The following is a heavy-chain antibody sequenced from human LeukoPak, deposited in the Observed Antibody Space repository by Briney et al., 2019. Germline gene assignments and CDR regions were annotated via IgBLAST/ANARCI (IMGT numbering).Heavy chain of an antibody. Sequence: SETLSLTCTVSGYSISSGYYWGWIRQPPGKGLEWIGIIYYSGSTYSNPSLRSRVTISVDTSKNQFSLKMSSVTAADTAVYYCASKAPIFGVVGYMDVWGKGTTVTVSS. D-gene: IGHD3-3*01. J-gene: IGHJ6*03. CDR2: IYYSGST. CDR3: ASKAPIFGVVGYMDV. V-gene: IGHV4-38-2*02. CDR1: GYSISSGYY.